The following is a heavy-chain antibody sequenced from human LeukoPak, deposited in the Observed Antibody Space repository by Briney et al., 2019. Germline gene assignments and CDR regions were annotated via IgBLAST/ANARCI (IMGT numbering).Heavy chain of an antibody. D-gene: IGHD3-16*02. J-gene: IGHJ4*02. Sequence: PETLSLTCAVYGGSFSGYYWSWIRQPPGKGLEWIGEINHSGSTNYNPSLKSRVTISVDTSKNQFSLKLSSVTAADTAVYYCARVGCVGVWGSYRPRTFDYWGQGTLVTVSS. CDR2: INHSGST. CDR1: GGSFSGYY. V-gene: IGHV4-34*01. CDR3: ARVGCVGVWGSYRPRTFDY.